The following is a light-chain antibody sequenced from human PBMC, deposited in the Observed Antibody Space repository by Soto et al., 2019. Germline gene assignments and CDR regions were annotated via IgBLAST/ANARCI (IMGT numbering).Light chain of an antibody. V-gene: IGKV3-15*01. CDR3: QQYNNWPRP. Sequence: EIAMTQSPATLSVSPGERATLSCRASQSVSSNLAWYQQKPGQAPRLLIYGASTRATGIPARFSGSRSGTEFTLTISSLQSEDFAVYYCQQYNNWPRPFGQGTKVEIK. CDR1: QSVSSN. J-gene: IGKJ1*01. CDR2: GAS.